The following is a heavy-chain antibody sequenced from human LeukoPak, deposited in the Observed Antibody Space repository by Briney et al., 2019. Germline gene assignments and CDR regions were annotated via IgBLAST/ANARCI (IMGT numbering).Heavy chain of an antibody. D-gene: IGHD3-16*02. V-gene: IGHV3-23*01. Sequence: GGSLRLSCAASGFAFSIYAMSWVRQAPGKGLQWVSSITSRGESTWYVDSVKGRFTITRDNSENTLYLQMHRLRAEDTAVYYCAKGYDYVWGSYRLHAFDIWGQGTMVTVSS. CDR3: AKGYDYVWGSYRLHAFDI. CDR1: GFAFSIYA. CDR2: ITSRGEST. J-gene: IGHJ3*02.